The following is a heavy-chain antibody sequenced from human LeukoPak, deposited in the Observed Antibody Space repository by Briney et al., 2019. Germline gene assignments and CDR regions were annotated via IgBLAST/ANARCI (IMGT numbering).Heavy chain of an antibody. Sequence: GGSLRLSCAASGFTFSNAWMSWVRHAPGEGLEWVGRILRKTDGGTTNYAAPVKGRLTLSRDDSTNMLYLQMNSLTTEDTAVYYCATDLLDYWGQGTLVTVSS. J-gene: IGHJ4*02. CDR3: ATDLLDY. V-gene: IGHV3-15*01. CDR2: ILRKTDGGTT. CDR1: GFTFSNAW.